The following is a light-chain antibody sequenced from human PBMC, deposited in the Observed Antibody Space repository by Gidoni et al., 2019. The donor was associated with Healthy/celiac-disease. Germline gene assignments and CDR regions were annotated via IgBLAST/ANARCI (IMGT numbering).Light chain of an antibody. Sequence: QSALTQPRTVSGSPGQSVTISCTVTSMDVGGYNYISWYQQDPGKAPKLMIYDVSKRPSGVPDRCYGSKSGNTASLTISGLQAEDEADYYCCSYAGSPWVFGGGTKLTVL. CDR3: CSYAGSPWV. CDR1: SMDVGGYNY. V-gene: IGLV2-11*01. J-gene: IGLJ3*02. CDR2: DVS.